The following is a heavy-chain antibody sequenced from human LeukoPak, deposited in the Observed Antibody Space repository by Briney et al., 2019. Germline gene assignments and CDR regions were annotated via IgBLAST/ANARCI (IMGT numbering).Heavy chain of an antibody. J-gene: IGHJ4*02. Sequence: SETLSLTCAVYGGSFSGYYWSWIRQPPGKGLEWIGEINHSGSTNYNPSLKSRVTISVDTSKNQFSLKLSSVTAADTAVYYCARLYDSSGYPFDYWALGTLVSVS. CDR3: ARLYDSSGYPFDY. V-gene: IGHV4-34*01. CDR2: INHSGST. D-gene: IGHD3-22*01. CDR1: GGSFSGYY.